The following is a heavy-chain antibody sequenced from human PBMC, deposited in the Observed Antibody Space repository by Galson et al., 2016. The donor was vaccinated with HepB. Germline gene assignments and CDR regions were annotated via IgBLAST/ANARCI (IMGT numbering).Heavy chain of an antibody. V-gene: IGHV3-33*01. CDR2: IWYDRNNK. J-gene: IGHJ5*02. D-gene: IGHD6-13*01. CDR1: GFTFNSYG. Sequence: SLRLSCAASGFTFNSYGMHWVRQAPGKGLEWVAIIWYDRNNKYYADSVKGRFTISRDNSKNTLYLQMNSLRAEDTAVYYCASKPHAGTNEGTWGQGTLVTVSS. CDR3: ASKPHAGTNEGT.